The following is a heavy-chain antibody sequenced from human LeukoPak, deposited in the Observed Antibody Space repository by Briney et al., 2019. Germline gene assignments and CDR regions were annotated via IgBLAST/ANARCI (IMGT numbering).Heavy chain of an antibody. D-gene: IGHD3-9*01. CDR1: GFTFSSYS. CDR2: ISSSSSYI. CDR3: ARGYYDILTGYHHYIDV. Sequence: PGGSLRLSCAASGFTFSSYSMNWVRQAPGKGLEWVSSISSSSSYIYYADSVKGRFTISRDNAKNSLYLQMNSLRAEDTAVYYCARGYYDILTGYHHYIDVWGKGTTVTVSS. V-gene: IGHV3-21*01. J-gene: IGHJ6*03.